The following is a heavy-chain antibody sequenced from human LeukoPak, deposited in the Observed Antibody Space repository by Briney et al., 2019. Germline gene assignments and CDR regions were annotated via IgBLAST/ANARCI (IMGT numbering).Heavy chain of an antibody. CDR3: GKVTTSF. V-gene: IGHV3-74*03. Sequence: GGSLRLSCAASGFTFSNYWMHWVRQAPGKGLVWVSRINSDGSSTKYADSVKGRLTISRDNAKNTLYLQMNGLRAEDTAVYYCGKVTTSFWGQGTLVTVSS. D-gene: IGHD4-17*01. CDR1: GFTFSNYW. J-gene: IGHJ4*02. CDR2: INSDGSST.